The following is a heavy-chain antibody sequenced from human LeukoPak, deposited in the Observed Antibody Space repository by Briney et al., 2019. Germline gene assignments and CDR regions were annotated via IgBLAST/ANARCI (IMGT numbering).Heavy chain of an antibody. CDR1: GFTFDDYA. J-gene: IGHJ4*02. CDR3: ATGRAAAAGNRGETVDY. V-gene: IGHV3-9*01. Sequence: GGSLRLSCAASGFTFDDYAMHWVRQAPGKGLEWVSGISWNSGNIGYADSVKGRFTISRDNAKNSLYLQMNSLRAEDTALYYCATGRAAAAGNRGETVDYWGQGTLVTVSS. CDR2: ISWNSGNI. D-gene: IGHD6-13*01.